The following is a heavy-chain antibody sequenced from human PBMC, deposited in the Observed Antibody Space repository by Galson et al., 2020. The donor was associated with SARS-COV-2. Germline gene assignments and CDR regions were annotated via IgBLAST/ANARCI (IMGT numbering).Heavy chain of an antibody. CDR3: ARGYGSGSYRNGPNWFDP. Sequence: SQTLSLTCAISGDSVSSNSAAWNWIRQSPSRGLEWLGRTYYRSKWYNDYAVSVKSRITINPDTSKNQFSLQLNSVTPEDTAVYYCARGYGSGSYRNGPNWFDPWGQGTLVTVSS. D-gene: IGHD3-10*01. J-gene: IGHJ5*02. CDR1: GDSVSSNSAA. V-gene: IGHV6-1*01. CDR2: TYYRSKWYN.